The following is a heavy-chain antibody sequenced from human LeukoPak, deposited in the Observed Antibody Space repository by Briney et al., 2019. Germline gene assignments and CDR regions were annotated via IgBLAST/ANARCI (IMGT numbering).Heavy chain of an antibody. J-gene: IGHJ4*02. D-gene: IGHD7-27*01. CDR1: GFTSSTYT. CDR3: AKDLLTGYFDY. CDR2: INGDGRYI. V-gene: IGHV3-21*04. Sequence: GGSLRLSCAASGFTSSTYTMNWVRQAPGKGLEWVSSINGDGRYIYYADSMKGRFTISRDNSKNTLYLQMNSLRAEDTAVYYCAKDLLTGYFDYWGQGTLVTVSS.